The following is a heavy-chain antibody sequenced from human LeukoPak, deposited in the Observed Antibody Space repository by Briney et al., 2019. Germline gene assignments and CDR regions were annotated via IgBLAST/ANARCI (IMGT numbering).Heavy chain of an antibody. CDR3: AKDGTYYDFWSGYSTFGY. Sequence: PGGSLRLSCAASGFTFSSYWMSWVRQAPGKGLEWVANIKQDGSEKYYVDSVKGRFTISRDNAKNSLYLQMNSLRAEDTAVYYCAKDGTYYDFWSGYSTFGYWGQGTLVTVSS. CDR2: IKQDGSEK. V-gene: IGHV3-7*03. D-gene: IGHD3-3*01. CDR1: GFTFSSYW. J-gene: IGHJ4*02.